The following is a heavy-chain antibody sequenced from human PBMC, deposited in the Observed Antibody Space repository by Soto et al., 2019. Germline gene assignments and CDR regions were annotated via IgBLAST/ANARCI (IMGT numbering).Heavy chain of an antibody. CDR2: IIPIFGTA. CDR1: GGTFSSYA. CDR3: ARENFDWYYYFDY. J-gene: IGHJ4*02. Sequence: SVKVSCKASGGTFSSYAISWVRQAPGQGLEWMGGIIPIFGTANYAQKFQGGVTITADESTSTAYMELSSLRSEDTAVYYCARENFDWYYYFDYWGQGTLFTVSS. V-gene: IGHV1-69*13. D-gene: IGHD3-9*01.